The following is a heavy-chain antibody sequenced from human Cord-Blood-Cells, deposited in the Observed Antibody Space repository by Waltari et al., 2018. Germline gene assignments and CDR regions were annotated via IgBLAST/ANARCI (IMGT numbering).Heavy chain of an antibody. CDR1: GSTFTSYA. V-gene: IGHV1-3*01. J-gene: IGHJ5*02. CDR3: ARGGQQLVRGWFDP. CDR2: INAGNGNT. Sequence: QVQLVQSGAEVKKPGASVKVSCKASGSTFTSYAMHWVRQDPGQRLEWMGWINAGNGNTKYPQKFQGRVTITRATSASTAYMELSSLRSEDTAVYYCARGGQQLVRGWFDPWGQGTLVTVSS. D-gene: IGHD6-13*01.